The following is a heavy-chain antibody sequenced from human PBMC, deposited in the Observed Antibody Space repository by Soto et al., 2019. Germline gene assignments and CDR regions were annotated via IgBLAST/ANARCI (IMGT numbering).Heavy chain of an antibody. D-gene: IGHD2-2*01. CDR1: GFTFSSYA. J-gene: IGHJ5*02. V-gene: IGHV3-23*01. CDR3: AKDYCSSTSCANWFDP. Sequence: PGGSLRLSCAASGFTFSSYAMSWVRQAPGKGLEWVSAISGSGGSTYYADSVKGRFTISRHNSKNTLYLQMNSLRAEDTAVYYCAKDYCSSTSCANWFDPWGQGTLVTVSS. CDR2: ISGSGGST.